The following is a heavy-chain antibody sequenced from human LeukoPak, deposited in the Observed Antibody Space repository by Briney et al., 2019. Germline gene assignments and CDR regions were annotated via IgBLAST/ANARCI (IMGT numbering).Heavy chain of an antibody. CDR2: ISGSGDST. D-gene: IGHD2-15*01. V-gene: IGHV3-23*01. CDR1: GFTFSTYA. Sequence: PGGSLRLTCAASGFTFSTYAMSWIRQAPGKGLEWVSAISGSGDSTYYADSVKGRLTISRDNSKNTVYVQMNSLRAEDTAVYYCARENVGCSGGTCYTHSFDPWGQGTLVTVSS. J-gene: IGHJ5*02. CDR3: ARENVGCSGGTCYTHSFDP.